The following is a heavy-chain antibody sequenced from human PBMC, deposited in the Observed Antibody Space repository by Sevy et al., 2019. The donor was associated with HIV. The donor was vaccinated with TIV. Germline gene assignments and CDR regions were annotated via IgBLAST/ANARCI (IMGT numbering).Heavy chain of an antibody. Sequence: GGSLRLSCAASGFTVSSNYMSWVRQAPGKGLEWVSVIYSGGSTYYADSVKGRFTISRDNSKNTLYLQMNSLRAEDTAVYYCTKYSYGYFYYWGQGTLVTVSS. V-gene: IGHV3-66*02. J-gene: IGHJ4*02. D-gene: IGHD5-18*01. CDR2: IYSGGST. CDR3: TKYSYGYFYY. CDR1: GFTVSSNY.